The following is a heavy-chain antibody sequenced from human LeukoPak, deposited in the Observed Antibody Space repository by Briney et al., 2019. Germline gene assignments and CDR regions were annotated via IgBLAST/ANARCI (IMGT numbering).Heavy chain of an antibody. CDR2: IIPIFGTA. V-gene: IGHV1-69*13. D-gene: IGHD6-13*01. Sequence: SVKVSCKASGGTFSIYAISWVRQAPGQGLEWMGGIIPIFGTANYAQKFQGRVTITADESTSTAYMELSSLRSEDTAVYYCARADSSSPLAYNYWGQGTLVTVSS. J-gene: IGHJ4*02. CDR1: GGTFSIYA. CDR3: ARADSSSPLAYNY.